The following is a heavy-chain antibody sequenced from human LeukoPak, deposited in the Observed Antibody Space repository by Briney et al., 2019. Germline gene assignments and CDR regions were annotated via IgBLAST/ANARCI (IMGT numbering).Heavy chain of an antibody. Sequence: GGSLRLSCAASGFALRSYTVTWVRQAPGQGLGWVSCISSTSAYIYYAESVKGRFSISRDNVDNVVHLQMSSLRNEDTAFYYCARVAVAGPTGWFDSWGQGTLVTVSS. CDR3: ARVAVAGPTGWFDS. CDR2: ISSTSAYI. CDR1: GFALRSYT. V-gene: IGHV3-21*01. D-gene: IGHD6-19*01. J-gene: IGHJ5*01.